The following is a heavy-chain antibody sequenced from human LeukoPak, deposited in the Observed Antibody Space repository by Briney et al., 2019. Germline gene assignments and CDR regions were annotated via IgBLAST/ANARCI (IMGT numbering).Heavy chain of an antibody. Sequence: SETLSLTCTVSGGSISSYYWSWIRQPPGKGLEWIGYIYYSGSANYNPSLKSRVTISVDTSKNQFSLKLSSVTAADTAVYYCARRPYYYDSSGYKVGAFDIWGQGTMVTVSS. CDR3: ARRPYYYDSSGYKVGAFDI. V-gene: IGHV4-59*08. CDR1: GGSISSYY. J-gene: IGHJ3*02. D-gene: IGHD3-22*01. CDR2: IYYSGSA.